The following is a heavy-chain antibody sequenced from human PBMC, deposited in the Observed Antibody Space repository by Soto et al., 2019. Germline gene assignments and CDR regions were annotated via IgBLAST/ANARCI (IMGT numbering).Heavy chain of an antibody. CDR1: GGSISSSNW. CDR3: ARTFSIYSGSYNDALDI. D-gene: IGHD1-26*01. J-gene: IGHJ3*02. V-gene: IGHV4-4*02. CDR2: IYHSGST. Sequence: QVQLQESGPGLVKPSGTLSLTCAVSGGSISSSNWWSWVRQPPGKGLEWIGEIYHSGSTNYNPSLKSRVTISVDKSKNQFSLKLSSVTAADTAVYYCARTFSIYSGSYNDALDIWGQGTMVTVSS.